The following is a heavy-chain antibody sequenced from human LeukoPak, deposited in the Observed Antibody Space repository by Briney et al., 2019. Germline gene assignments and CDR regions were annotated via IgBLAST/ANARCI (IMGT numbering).Heavy chain of an antibody. CDR1: GGSVSSGSYY. V-gene: IGHV4-61*01. CDR2: IYYSGST. J-gene: IGHJ4*02. D-gene: IGHD4-17*01. Sequence: SETLSPTCTVSGGSVSSGSYYWSWIRQPPGKGLEWIGYIYYSGSTNYNPSLKSRVTISVDTSKNQFPLKLSSVTAADTAVYYCARASTVTDQYFDYWGQGTLVTVSS. CDR3: ARASTVTDQYFDY.